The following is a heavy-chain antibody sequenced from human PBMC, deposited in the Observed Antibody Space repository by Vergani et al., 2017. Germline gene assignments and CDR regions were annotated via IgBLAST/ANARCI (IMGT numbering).Heavy chain of an antibody. D-gene: IGHD5-12*01. CDR2: IKQDGSEK. CDR1: GFTFSSYW. Sequence: EVQLVESGGGLVQPGGSLRLSCAASGFTFSSYWMSWVRQAPGKGLEWVANIKQDGSEKYYVDSVKGRFTISRDNAKNSLYLQMNSLGAEDTDVYYCARENGVATRGYYMDVWGKGTTVTVS. CDR3: ARENGVATRGYYMDV. J-gene: IGHJ6*03. V-gene: IGHV3-7*01.